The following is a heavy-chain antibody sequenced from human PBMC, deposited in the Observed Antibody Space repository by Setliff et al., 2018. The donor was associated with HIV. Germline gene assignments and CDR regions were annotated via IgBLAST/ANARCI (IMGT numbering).Heavy chain of an antibody. D-gene: IGHD3-3*01. CDR3: ACRYYDLWSNYYTGIPY. J-gene: IGHJ4*02. V-gene: IGHV4-31*03. CDR1: GGSISSGGYY. Sequence: SETLSLTCTVSGGSISSGGYYWSWIRQHPGKGLEWIGYIYYSGSTYYNPSLKSRVTISVDTSKNQFSLKLSSVTAADTAVHYCACRYYDLWSNYYTGIPYWGQGTLVTVSS. CDR2: IYYSGST.